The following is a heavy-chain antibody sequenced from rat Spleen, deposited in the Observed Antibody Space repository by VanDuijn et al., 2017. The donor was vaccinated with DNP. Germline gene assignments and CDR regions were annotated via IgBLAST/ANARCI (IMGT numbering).Heavy chain of an antibody. D-gene: IGHD1-5*01. CDR1: GYSITSNY. CDR2: INSAGST. Sequence: EVQLQESGPGLVKTSQSLSLTCSVTGYSITSNYWGWIRKFPGHKLEWMGYINSAGSTNYHPSLKGRISITSDTSKNQFFLQVNSVTSEDTATYYCARWKIGPHYFDYWGQGVMVTVSS. J-gene: IGHJ2*01. V-gene: IGHV3-3*01. CDR3: ARWKIGPHYFDY.